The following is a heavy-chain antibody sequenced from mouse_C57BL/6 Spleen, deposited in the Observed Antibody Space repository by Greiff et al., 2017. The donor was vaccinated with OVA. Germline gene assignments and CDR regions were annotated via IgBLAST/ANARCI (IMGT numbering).Heavy chain of an antibody. CDR2: ISGGGGNT. Sequence: EVKVVESGGGLVKPGGSLKLSCAASGFTFSSYTMSWVRQTPEKRLEWVATISGGGGNTYYPDCVKGRFTISRDNAKNTLYLQMSSLRSEDTAVYYCARELWQNSHFDYWGKGTTLTVSS. J-gene: IGHJ2*01. CDR3: ARELWQNSHFDY. CDR1: GFTFSSYT. D-gene: IGHD1-1*02. V-gene: IGHV5-9*04.